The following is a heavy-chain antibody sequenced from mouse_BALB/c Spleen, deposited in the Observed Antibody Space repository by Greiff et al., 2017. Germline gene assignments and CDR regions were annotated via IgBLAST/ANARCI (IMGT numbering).Heavy chain of an antibody. D-gene: IGHD1-1*01. J-gene: IGHJ2*01. CDR1: GFTFSDYY. CDR2: ISDGGSYT. Sequence: EVKLVESGGGLVKPGGSLKLSCAASGFTFSDYYMYWVRQTPEKRLEWVATISDGGSYTYYPDSVKGRFTISRDNAKNNLYLQMSSLKSEDTAMYYCARGGYYGSSYVGFDYWGQGTTLTVSS. CDR3: ARGGYYGSSYVGFDY. V-gene: IGHV5-4*02.